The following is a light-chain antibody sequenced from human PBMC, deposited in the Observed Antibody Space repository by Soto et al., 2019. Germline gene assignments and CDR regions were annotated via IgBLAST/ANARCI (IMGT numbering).Light chain of an antibody. Sequence: QSALTQPASVSGSPGQSITISCTGTSSDAGNYNFVSWYQQHPGKAPKVIIYEDSTRPSGVSNRISGSKSGNTASLTISGLQALAEADYYCCPYAGSSTSWVFGGGTKLTVL. CDR1: SSDAGNYNF. J-gene: IGLJ3*02. V-gene: IGLV2-23*01. CDR2: EDS. CDR3: CPYAGSSTSWV.